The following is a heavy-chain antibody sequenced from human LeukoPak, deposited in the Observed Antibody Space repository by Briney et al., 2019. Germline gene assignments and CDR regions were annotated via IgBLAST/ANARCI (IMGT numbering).Heavy chain of an antibody. D-gene: IGHD6-19*01. Sequence: PGRSLRLSCAASGFTFSSYAMHWVRQAPGKGLEWVAVISYDGSNKYYADSVKGRFTISRDKSKNTLYLQMNSLRAEDTAVYYCAKGLAVAGHFDYWGQGTLVTVSS. V-gene: IGHV3-30-3*01. J-gene: IGHJ4*02. CDR3: AKGLAVAGHFDY. CDR1: GFTFSSYA. CDR2: ISYDGSNK.